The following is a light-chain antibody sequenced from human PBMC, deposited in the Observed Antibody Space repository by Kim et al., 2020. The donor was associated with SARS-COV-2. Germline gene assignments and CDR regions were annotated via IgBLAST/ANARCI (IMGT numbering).Light chain of an antibody. CDR3: SSYTSSKTWL. V-gene: IGLV2-14*03. Sequence: GQSITISCTGTNSDIGCYNYVSWYQHHPGKAPKLLIYDVTKRPSGVSNRFSGSKSGSTASLTISGLQAEDEADYYCSSYTSSKTWLFGGGTQLTVL. CDR1: NSDIGCYNY. J-gene: IGLJ3*02. CDR2: DVT.